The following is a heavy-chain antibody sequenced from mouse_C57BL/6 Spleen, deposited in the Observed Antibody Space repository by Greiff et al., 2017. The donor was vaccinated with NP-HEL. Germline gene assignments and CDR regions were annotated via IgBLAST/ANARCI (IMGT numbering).Heavy chain of an antibody. D-gene: IGHD1-1*02. J-gene: IGHJ2*01. CDR3: ARERAYGQGNFDY. CDR2: IYPGDGDT. Sequence: QVQLQQSGAELVKPGASVKISCKASGYAFSSYWMNWVKQRPGKGLEWIGQIYPGDGDTNYNGKFKGKATLTADKSSSTAYMQLSSLTSEDSAVYFCARERAYGQGNFDYWGQGTTLTVSS. CDR1: GYAFSSYW. V-gene: IGHV1-80*01.